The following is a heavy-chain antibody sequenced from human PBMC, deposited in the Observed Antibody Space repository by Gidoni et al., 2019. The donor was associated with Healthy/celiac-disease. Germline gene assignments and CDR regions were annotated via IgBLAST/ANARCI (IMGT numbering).Heavy chain of an antibody. D-gene: IGHD5-18*01. CDR2: IYSGGST. CDR1: GFTVSSNY. Sequence: EVQLVESGGGLVQPGGSLRLSCAASGFTVSSNYMSWVRQAPWKGLEWVSVIYSGGSTYYAESVKGRFTISRDNSKNTLYPQMNSLRAEDTAVYYCARGFRDTAGYWGQGTLVTVSS. J-gene: IGHJ4*02. V-gene: IGHV3-66*01. CDR3: ARGFRDTAGY.